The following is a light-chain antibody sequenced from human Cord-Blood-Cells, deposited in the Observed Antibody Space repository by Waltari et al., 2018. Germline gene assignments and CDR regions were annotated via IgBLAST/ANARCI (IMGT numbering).Light chain of an antibody. CDR1: QSVLYSSNNKNY. Sequence: DIVMTQSPDSLAVSLGERATINCKSSQSVLYSSNNKNYLAWYQQKPGQPPKLLIYWASTRESGFPDRCRGSGSGTEFTLTISSLQAEDVAFYYCQQYYSTPPTFGQGTKVEIK. V-gene: IGKV4-1*01. CDR3: QQYYSTPPT. J-gene: IGKJ1*01. CDR2: WAS.